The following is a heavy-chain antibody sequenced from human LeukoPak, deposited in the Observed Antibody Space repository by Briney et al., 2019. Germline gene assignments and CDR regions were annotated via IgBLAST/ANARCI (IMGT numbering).Heavy chain of an antibody. CDR3: ARPSGSYSS. CDR1: GGTFISYA. D-gene: IGHD1-26*01. J-gene: IGHJ4*02. CDR2: IIPILGIA. Sequence: SVKVSCKASGGTFISYAISWVRQAPGQGLEWMGRIIPILGIANYAQKFQGRVTITADKSTSTAYMELSSLRSEDTAVYYCARPSGSYSSWGQGTLVTVSS. V-gene: IGHV1-69*04.